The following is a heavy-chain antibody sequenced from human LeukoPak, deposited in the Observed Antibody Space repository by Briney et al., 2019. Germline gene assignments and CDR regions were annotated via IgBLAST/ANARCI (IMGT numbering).Heavy chain of an antibody. J-gene: IGHJ4*02. CDR1: GYTFTSYD. Sequence: ASVKVSCKASGYTFTSYDINWVRQATGQGLEWMGWMNPSSGNTGYAQKFQGRVTMTRNTSISTAYMELSSLRSEDTAVYYCARVGYGSGSYPRWGQGTLVTVSS. V-gene: IGHV1-8*01. CDR3: ARVGYGSGSYPR. D-gene: IGHD3-10*01. CDR2: MNPSSGNT.